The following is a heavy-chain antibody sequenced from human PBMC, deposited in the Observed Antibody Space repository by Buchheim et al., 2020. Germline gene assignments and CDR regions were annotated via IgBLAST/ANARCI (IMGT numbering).Heavy chain of an antibody. CDR1: GFTFSSYG. CDR2: IKQDGSDR. V-gene: IGHV3-7*01. D-gene: IGHD3-10*01. J-gene: IGHJ4*02. Sequence: VQLVESGGGVVQPGRSLRLSCAASGFTFSSYGMHWVRQAPGKGLEWVANIKQDGSDRYYVDSVKGRFTISRDSAKSSLYLQMTSLRAEDTAVYYCATTSDYFGSGSYFLPITFWGLGTL. CDR3: ATTSDYFGSGSYFLPITF.